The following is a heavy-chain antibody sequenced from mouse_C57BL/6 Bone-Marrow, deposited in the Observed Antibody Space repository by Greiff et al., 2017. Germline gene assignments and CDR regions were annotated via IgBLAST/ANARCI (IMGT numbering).Heavy chain of an antibody. CDR2: IDPEIGGT. CDR3: SSFDGNYFDF. Sequence: VQLQQSGAELVRPGASVKLSCTASGFNIKDDYIHWVKQRPEQGLEWIGWIDPEIGGTAYASKFQGKANITSDTSSITAYLQLRSLTSEDTAVYYFSSFDGNYFDFWGQGTPLTVAS. D-gene: IGHD2-3*01. J-gene: IGHJ2*01. CDR1: GFNIKDDY. V-gene: IGHV14-4*01.